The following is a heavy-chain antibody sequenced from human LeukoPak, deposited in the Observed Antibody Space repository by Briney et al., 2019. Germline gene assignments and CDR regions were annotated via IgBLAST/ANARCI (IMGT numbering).Heavy chain of an antibody. CDR1: GGSISTYY. V-gene: IGHV4-59*08. J-gene: IGHJ4*02. CDR2: IYHTGST. CDR3: ARKGSGWHTLEY. D-gene: IGHD6-19*01. Sequence: SETLSLTCTVSGGSISTYYWSWIRQPPGKGLEWIGYIYHTGSTNYNPSLKSRVTISVDTSKNQFSLKLSSVTAADTAVYYCARKGSGWHTLEYWGQGTLVTVSS.